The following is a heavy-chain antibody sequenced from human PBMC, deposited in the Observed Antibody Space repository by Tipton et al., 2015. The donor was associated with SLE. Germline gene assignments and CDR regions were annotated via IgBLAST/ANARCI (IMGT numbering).Heavy chain of an antibody. V-gene: IGHV3-30*04. J-gene: IGHJ4*02. D-gene: IGHD3-3*01. CDR1: GFTFSNYA. CDR2: ISYDGSNK. Sequence: SLRLSCAASGFTFSNYAMHWVRQAPGKGLEWVAVISYDGSNKFYPDSVRGRFTISRDNTKKSLYLQMNSLRAEDTAVYYCARSTIFGVADYWGQGTLVTVSS. CDR3: ARSTIFGVADY.